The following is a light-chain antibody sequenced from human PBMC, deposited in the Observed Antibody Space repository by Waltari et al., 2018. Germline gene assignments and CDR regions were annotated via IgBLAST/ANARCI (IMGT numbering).Light chain of an antibody. CDR3: QAWDSSTVV. CDR2: QDS. V-gene: IGLV3-1*01. Sequence: SYELTHPPSVSVSPGQTASITCPGDTLGDKYVSWYQLKPGQSPVLVIYQDSQRPSGIPERFSGSNSGNTATLTISGTQAMDEADYYCQAWDSSTVVFGGGTKLTVL. CDR1: TLGDKY. J-gene: IGLJ2*01.